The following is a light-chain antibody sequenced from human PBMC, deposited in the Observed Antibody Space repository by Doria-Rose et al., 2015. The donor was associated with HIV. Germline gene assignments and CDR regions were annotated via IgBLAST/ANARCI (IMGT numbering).Light chain of an antibody. J-gene: IGKJ5*01. CDR3: QQYGTSRGT. CDR1: QRVKSSY. CDR2: DAS. Sequence: TQSPGTLSLSLGERATLSCRASQRVKSSYLAWYQQKPGQAPRLLIYDASTRATGIPDRFSGSGSGADFTLTISRLEPEDVAVYYCQQYGTSRGTFGRGTRLEIK. V-gene: IGKV3-20*01.